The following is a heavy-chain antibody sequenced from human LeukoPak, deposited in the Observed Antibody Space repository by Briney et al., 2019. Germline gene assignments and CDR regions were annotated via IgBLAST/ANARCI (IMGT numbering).Heavy chain of an antibody. D-gene: IGHD1-1*01. V-gene: IGHV4-39*01. Sequence: PSETLSLTCTVSGGSISSGYNYWGWIRQPPGKGLEWIGTIYYSGSTYYNPSLKSRVTISVYTSNNQFSLKVSSVTATDTAVYYCARRVLNDDFFEYWGQGTLVTVSS. CDR1: GGSISSGYNY. J-gene: IGHJ4*02. CDR3: ARRVLNDDFFEY. CDR2: IYYSGST.